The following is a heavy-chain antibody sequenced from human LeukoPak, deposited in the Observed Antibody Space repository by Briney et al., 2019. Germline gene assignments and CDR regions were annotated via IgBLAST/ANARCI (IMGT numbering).Heavy chain of an antibody. D-gene: IGHD3-10*01. CDR2: MNPNSGNT. CDR1: GYTFTMYD. Sequence: ASVRVSFTASGYTFTMYDINWGGQAPGQGEGRMGWMNPNSGNTGYTQKSQGRVTMTRTTSIRTAYMDLSSLTSEDTAVYYCARGIRLLWFGGVGSWFDRWGQGTLVTVSS. V-gene: IGHV1-8*01. J-gene: IGHJ5*02. CDR3: ARGIRLLWFGGVGSWFDR.